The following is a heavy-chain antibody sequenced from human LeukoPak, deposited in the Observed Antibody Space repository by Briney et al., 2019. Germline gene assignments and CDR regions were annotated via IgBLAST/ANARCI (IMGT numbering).Heavy chain of an antibody. CDR3: ARGAVGYSSGWYPDY. J-gene: IGHJ4*02. CDR1: GGSISSSSYY. CDR2: IYHSGTT. V-gene: IGHV4-39*07. D-gene: IGHD6-19*01. Sequence: SETLSLTCTVSGGSISSSSYYWGWIRQPPGKGLEWIGSIYHSGTTSCNPSLKSRVTISVDTSKNQFSLKLSSVTAADTAVYYCARGAVGYSSGWYPDYWGQGTLVTVSS.